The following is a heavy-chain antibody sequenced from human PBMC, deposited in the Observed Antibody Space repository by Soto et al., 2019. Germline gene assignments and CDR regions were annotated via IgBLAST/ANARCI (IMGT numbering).Heavy chain of an antibody. CDR3: ARDLVPYCSGGSCYARGSGYFDY. Sequence: PSETLSLTYTVSGGSISSGGYYWSWIRQHPGKGLEWIGYIYYSGSTYYNPSLKSRVTISVDTSKNQFSLKLSSVTAADTAVYYCARDLVPYCSGGSCYARGSGYFDYWGQGTLVTVSS. D-gene: IGHD2-15*01. J-gene: IGHJ4*02. CDR2: IYYSGST. CDR1: GGSISSGGYY. V-gene: IGHV4-31*03.